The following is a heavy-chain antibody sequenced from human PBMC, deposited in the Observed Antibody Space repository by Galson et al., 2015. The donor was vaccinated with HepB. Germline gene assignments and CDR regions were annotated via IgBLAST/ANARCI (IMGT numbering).Heavy chain of an antibody. Sequence: SLRLSCAASGFTFSDYYMSWIRQAPGKGLEWISYITSSSSYTEYVDSVRGRFTISRDNAKNSLYLQMNSLRAENTAVYYCARYSSYDGYFDYWGQGTLVTVSS. CDR1: GFTFSDYY. J-gene: IGHJ4*02. CDR3: ARYSSYDGYFDY. CDR2: ITSSSSYT. V-gene: IGHV3-11*06. D-gene: IGHD5-12*01.